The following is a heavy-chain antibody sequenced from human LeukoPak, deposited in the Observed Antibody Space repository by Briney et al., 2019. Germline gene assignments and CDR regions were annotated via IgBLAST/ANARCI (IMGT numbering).Heavy chain of an antibody. Sequence: PGGSLRLSCAASGFTFSSYGMHWVRQAPGKGLEWVAVISYDGSNKYYADSVKGRFTISRDNSKNTLCLQMNSLRAEDMAVYYCAKGLGSGSYYGMDVWGQGTTVTVSS. CDR2: ISYDGSNK. V-gene: IGHV3-30*18. CDR3: AKGLGSGSYYGMDV. CDR1: GFTFSSYG. D-gene: IGHD3-10*01. J-gene: IGHJ6*02.